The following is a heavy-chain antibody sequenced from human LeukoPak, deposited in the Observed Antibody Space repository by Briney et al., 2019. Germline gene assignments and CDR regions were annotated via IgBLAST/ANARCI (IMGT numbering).Heavy chain of an antibody. D-gene: IGHD1-1*01. CDR1: GYPISSGYY. CDR3: ARGSRVEGYFDY. CDR2: IYYSGST. Sequence: SETLSLTCTVSGYPISSGYYWGWIRQPPGKGLEWIGNIYYSGSTYYNPSLKSRVTISVDTSKNQFSLKLSSVTAADTAVYYCARGSRVEGYFDYWGQGTLVTVSS. V-gene: IGHV4-38-2*02. J-gene: IGHJ4*02.